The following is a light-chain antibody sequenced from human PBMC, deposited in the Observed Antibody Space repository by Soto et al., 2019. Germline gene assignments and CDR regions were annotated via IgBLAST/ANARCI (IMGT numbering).Light chain of an antibody. CDR3: QQYGSSGT. Sequence: EIVLKLSPGTLSLSQWERATLSCRASQSVSSSYLAWYQQKPGQAPRLLIYGASSRATGIPDRFSGSGSGTDFTLTISRLEPEDFAVYYCQQYGSSGTFGQGTKVDIK. CDR1: QSVSSSY. V-gene: IGKV3-20*01. CDR2: GAS. J-gene: IGKJ1*01.